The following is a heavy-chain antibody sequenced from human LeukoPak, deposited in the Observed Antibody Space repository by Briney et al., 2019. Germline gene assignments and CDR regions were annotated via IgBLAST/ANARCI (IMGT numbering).Heavy chain of an antibody. CDR1: GGSISSYY. Sequence: SETLSLTCTVSGGSISSYYWSWIRQPPRKGLEWIGYIYYSGSTNYNPSLKSRVTISVDTSKNQVSLKLSSVTAADTAVYYCASWGGAVNYWGQGTLVTVSS. V-gene: IGHV4-59*01. J-gene: IGHJ4*02. D-gene: IGHD3-16*01. CDR3: ASWGGAVNY. CDR2: IYYSGST.